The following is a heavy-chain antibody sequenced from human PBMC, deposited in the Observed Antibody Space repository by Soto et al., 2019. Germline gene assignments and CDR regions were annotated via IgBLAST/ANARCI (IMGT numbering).Heavy chain of an antibody. CDR1: VGSISSYY. J-gene: IGHJ6*02. V-gene: IGHV4-59*01. CDR3: ARGDGSVTAGYYYYGMDV. Sequence: LSLTCTVSVGSISSYYWSWIRQPPGKGLEWIAYIYYSGSTNYNPSLKSRVTISVDTSKNQFSLKLSSVTAADTAVYYCARGDGSVTAGYYYYGMDVWGQGTTVTVSS. D-gene: IGHD1-26*01. CDR2: IYYSGST.